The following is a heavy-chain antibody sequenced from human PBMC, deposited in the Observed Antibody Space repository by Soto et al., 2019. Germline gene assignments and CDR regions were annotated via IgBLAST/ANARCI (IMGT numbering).Heavy chain of an antibody. CDR3: ARAVHSALDY. CDR1: GFTFSSYW. J-gene: IGHJ4*02. D-gene: IGHD2-21*01. V-gene: IGHV3-7*01. Sequence: GGSLRLSCAASGFTFSSYWMTWVRQAPGKGLEWVANIKEDVSEKYYVGSVEGRFTISRDNARNSLYLQMNSLRAEDTAVYYCARAVHSALDYWGQGTLVTLSS. CDR2: IKEDVSEK.